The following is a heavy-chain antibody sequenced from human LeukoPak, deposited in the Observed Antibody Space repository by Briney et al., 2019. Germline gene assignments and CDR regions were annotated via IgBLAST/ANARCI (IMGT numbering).Heavy chain of an antibody. J-gene: IGHJ6*02. CDR1: GDSVSSNSAA. Sequence: SQTLSLTCGISGDSVSSNSAAWSWIRQSPSRGLEWLGRTYYRSKWYNNYAVSVKSRITINPDSSKNQVSLQLNSVTPEDTAVYYCARFSSAYSSSLYYYGMDVWGQGTTVTVSS. CDR3: ARFSSAYSSSLYYYGMDV. D-gene: IGHD6-13*01. V-gene: IGHV6-1*01. CDR2: TYYRSKWYN.